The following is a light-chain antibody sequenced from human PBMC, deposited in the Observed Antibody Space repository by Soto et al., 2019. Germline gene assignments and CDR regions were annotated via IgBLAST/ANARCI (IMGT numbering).Light chain of an antibody. Sequence: DIVMTQSPDSLAVSLGERATINCKSSQSVLHSSNNKNYLAWYQQKLGQPPNLLIYWASTRESGVPDRFSGSGSGTDFTLTISSLQAEDVAVYYCQQYYSTPFTFGPGTKVDIK. CDR3: QQYYSTPFT. CDR2: WAS. J-gene: IGKJ3*01. V-gene: IGKV4-1*01. CDR1: QSVLHSSNNKNY.